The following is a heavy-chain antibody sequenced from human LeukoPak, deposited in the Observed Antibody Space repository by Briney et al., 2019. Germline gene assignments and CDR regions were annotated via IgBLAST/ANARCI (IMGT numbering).Heavy chain of an antibody. J-gene: IGHJ4*02. D-gene: IGHD6-19*01. CDR1: GFMFSNYA. CDR2: IWYDGSNK. V-gene: IGHV3-33*06. CDR3: AKPSIAVAGYFDY. Sequence: GGSLRLSCAASGFMFSNYAMTWVRQAPGKGLEWVAVIWYDGSNKYYADSVKGRFTISRDNSKNTLYLQMNSLRAEDTAVYYCAKPSIAVAGYFDYWGQGTLVTVSS.